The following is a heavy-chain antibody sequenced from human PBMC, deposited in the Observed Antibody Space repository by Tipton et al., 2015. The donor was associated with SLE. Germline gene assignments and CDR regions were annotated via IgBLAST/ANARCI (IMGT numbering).Heavy chain of an antibody. CDR2: IYYSGST. J-gene: IGHJ4*02. CDR3: ARDSGYY. D-gene: IGHD3-3*01. V-gene: IGHV4-59*11. Sequence: TLSLTCTVSGGSISSHYWSWIRQPPGKGLEWIGYIYYSGSTNYNPSLKSRVTISVDTSKNQFSLKLSSVTAADTAVYYCARDSGYYWGQGTLVTVSS. CDR1: GGSISSHY.